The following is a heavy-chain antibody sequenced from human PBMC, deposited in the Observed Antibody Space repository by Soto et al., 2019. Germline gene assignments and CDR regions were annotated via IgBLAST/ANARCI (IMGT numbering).Heavy chain of an antibody. V-gene: IGHV1-46*01. CDR3: ARVGYSSSGTTFHYHGLDV. J-gene: IGHJ6*02. D-gene: IGHD3-22*01. CDR1: GYNFTSHY. Sequence: QVQLVQSGAEVTKPGASVKVSCKASGYNFTSHYMHWVRQAPGQGLESMGIIYPRAGTTIYARKCQGRVTMPRDTSTHTFYMELSSLRSEDTAMYYCARVGYSSSGTTFHYHGLDVWGQGTTVTVSS. CDR2: IYPRAGTT.